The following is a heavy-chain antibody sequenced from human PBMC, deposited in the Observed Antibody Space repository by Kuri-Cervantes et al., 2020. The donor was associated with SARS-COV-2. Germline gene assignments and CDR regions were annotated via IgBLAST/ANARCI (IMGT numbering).Heavy chain of an antibody. J-gene: IGHJ5*02. V-gene: IGHV3-48*04. D-gene: IGHD2-2*01. Sequence: GGSLRLSCAASGFTFSSYAMHWIRQAPGKGLEWVSYISSSGSTIYYADSVKGRFTISRDNAKNTLYLQMNSLRAEDTAVYYCAREKGYCSSTSCYRNWFDPWGQGTLVTVSS. CDR3: AREKGYCSSTSCYRNWFDP. CDR2: ISSSGSTI. CDR1: GFTFSSYA.